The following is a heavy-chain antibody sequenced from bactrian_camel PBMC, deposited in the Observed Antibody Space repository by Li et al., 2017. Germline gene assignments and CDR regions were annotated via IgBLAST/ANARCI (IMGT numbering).Heavy chain of an antibody. CDR1: GYTYSSIC. Sequence: HVQLVESGGGSVQAGGSLRLSCAASGYTYSSICMGWFRQHPGKEREGVAAIFLGGPFLGGRRSFYSDSVKGRFTMSQDNAKNTWYLQLNSLKTEDTSMYYCAADTRSGCGAGYWRVGFPFGSRGQGTQVTVS. D-gene: IGHD5*01. CDR2: IFLGGPFLGGRRS. J-gene: IGHJ6*01. V-gene: IGHV3-3*01. CDR3: AADTRSGCGAGYWRVGFPFGS.